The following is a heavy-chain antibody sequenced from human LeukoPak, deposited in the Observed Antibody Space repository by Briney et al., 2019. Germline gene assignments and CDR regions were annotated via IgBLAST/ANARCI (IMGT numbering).Heavy chain of an antibody. CDR1: GFTFSNYW. D-gene: IGHD2/OR15-2a*01. Sequence: GGSLRLSCAASGFTFSNYWMSWVRQAPGKGLEWLANINQDGSEIYYVDSVKGRFTISRDNGKNSLYLQINSLRADDTAVYYCARDQGSMIIVRTTNCFFDLWGRGTLVTVSS. J-gene: IGHJ2*01. CDR2: INQDGSEI. CDR3: ARDQGSMIIVRTTNCFFDL. V-gene: IGHV3-7*01.